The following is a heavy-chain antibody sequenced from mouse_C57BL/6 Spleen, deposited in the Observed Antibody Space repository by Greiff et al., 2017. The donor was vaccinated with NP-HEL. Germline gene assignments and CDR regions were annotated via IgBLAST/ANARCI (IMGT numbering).Heavy chain of an antibody. CDR2: SRNKANDNTT. Sequence: EVQLVESGGGLVQSGRSLRLSCATSGFTFSDFYMEWVSQAPGKGLEWIAASRNKANDNTTEKSASVKGRFSVSRDTSQSILYLQMNALRAEDTANYYCARDAFYGSSPFAYWGQGTLVTVSA. CDR3: ARDAFYGSSPFAY. V-gene: IGHV7-1*01. J-gene: IGHJ3*01. CDR1: GFTFSDFY. D-gene: IGHD1-1*01.